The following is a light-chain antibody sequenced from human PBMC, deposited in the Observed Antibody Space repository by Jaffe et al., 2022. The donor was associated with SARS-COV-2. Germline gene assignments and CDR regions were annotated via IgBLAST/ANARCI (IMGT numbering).Light chain of an antibody. Sequence: EIVLTQSPATLSLSPGERATLSCRASQSVSSYLAWYQRKPGQAPRLLIYDASNRATGIPARFSGSGSGTDFTLTISSLEPEDFAVYYCQQRSNWPPITFGQGTRLDIK. J-gene: IGKJ5*01. CDR3: QQRSNWPPIT. V-gene: IGKV3-11*01. CDR1: QSVSSY. CDR2: DAS.